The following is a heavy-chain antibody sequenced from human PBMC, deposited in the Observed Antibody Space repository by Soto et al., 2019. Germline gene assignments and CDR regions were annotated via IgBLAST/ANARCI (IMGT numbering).Heavy chain of an antibody. CDR3: ARDNYGRLEV. CDR1: GYTFTDLY. Sequence: ASVKDSCKPSGYTFTDLYIHWVRQAPGQGLEWMGWVDPNSGGTKQTQKFQGRLTMTRDTSTGAVYMELYSLRSDDTYVYSCARDNYGRLEVWGQGTMVTVSS. CDR2: VDPNSGGT. J-gene: IGHJ3*01. V-gene: IGHV1-2*02. D-gene: IGHD3-10*01.